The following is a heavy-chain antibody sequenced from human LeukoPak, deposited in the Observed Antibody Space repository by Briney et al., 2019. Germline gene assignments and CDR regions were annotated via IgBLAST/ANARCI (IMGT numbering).Heavy chain of an antibody. CDR2: IIPIFGTA. Sequence: ASVKVSCKASGGTFSSYAISWVRQAPGQGLEWMGGIIPIFGTANYAQKFQGGVTITTDESTSTAYMELSSLRSEDTAVYYCARLTFYYDSSGYLDYWGQGTLVTVSS. CDR1: GGTFSSYA. D-gene: IGHD3-22*01. CDR3: ARLTFYYDSSGYLDY. J-gene: IGHJ4*02. V-gene: IGHV1-69*05.